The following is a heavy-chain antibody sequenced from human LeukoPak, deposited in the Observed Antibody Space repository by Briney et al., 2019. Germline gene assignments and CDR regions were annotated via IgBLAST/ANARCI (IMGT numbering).Heavy chain of an antibody. CDR2: ISAYNGNT. D-gene: IGHD2-21*01. CDR1: GYTFTSSG. Sequence: ASVKVSCKASGYTFTSSGISWVRQAPGQGLEWRGLISAYNGNTNYAQKLQGRVTMTTDTSTSTAYMELRSLRSDDTAVYYCARAPSYLGGVAFDIWGQGTMVTVSS. J-gene: IGHJ3*02. CDR3: ARAPSYLGGVAFDI. V-gene: IGHV1-18*01.